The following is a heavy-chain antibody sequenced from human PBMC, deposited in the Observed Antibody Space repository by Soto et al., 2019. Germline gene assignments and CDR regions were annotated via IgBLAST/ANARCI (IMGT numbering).Heavy chain of an antibody. Sequence: GESLKISCKGSGYSFTSYWIGWVRQMPGKGLEWMGIIYPGDSDTRYSPSFQGQVTISADKSISTAYLQWSSLKASDTAMYYCARHSLYCSGGSCYRYYYGMDVWGQGTTVTVSS. CDR3: ARHSLYCSGGSCYRYYYGMDV. J-gene: IGHJ6*02. V-gene: IGHV5-51*01. D-gene: IGHD2-15*01. CDR2: IYPGDSDT. CDR1: GYSFTSYW.